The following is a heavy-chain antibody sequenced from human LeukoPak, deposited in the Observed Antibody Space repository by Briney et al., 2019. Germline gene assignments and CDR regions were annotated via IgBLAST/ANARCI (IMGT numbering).Heavy chain of an antibody. CDR2: ISSSSSYI. CDR3: ARVRSWNCSSTSCYPY. Sequence: GGSLRLSCAASGFTFSSYSMNWVRQAPGKGLEWVSSISSSSSYIYYADSVKGRFTISRDNAKNPLYLQMNSLRAEDTAVYYCARVRSWNCSSTSCYPYWGQGTLVTVSS. D-gene: IGHD2-2*01. V-gene: IGHV3-21*01. J-gene: IGHJ4*02. CDR1: GFTFSSYS.